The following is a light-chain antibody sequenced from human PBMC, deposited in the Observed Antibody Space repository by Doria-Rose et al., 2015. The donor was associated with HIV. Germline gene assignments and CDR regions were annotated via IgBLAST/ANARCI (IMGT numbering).Light chain of an antibody. Sequence: VSGSPGQSIAISCTGTSSDIGGFNLVSWYQQRPGKAPKLLIYEVTKRPSGISHRFSGSKSGNTASLTISGLQAEDEADYYCCSYAGSSTQVFGGGTKLAVL. CDR2: EVT. V-gene: IGLV2-23*02. CDR1: SSDIGGFNL. J-gene: IGLJ2*01. CDR3: CSYAGSSTQV.